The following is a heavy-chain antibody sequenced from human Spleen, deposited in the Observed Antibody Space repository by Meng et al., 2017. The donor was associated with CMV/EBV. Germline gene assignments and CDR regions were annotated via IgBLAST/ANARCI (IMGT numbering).Heavy chain of an antibody. Sequence: KVSCKASGGTFSSHAVSWVRQAPGQGLEWMGGIIAIFGTANYAQKFQGRVTITTDDSTSTAYMELSSLRSEDTAVYYCARGTVWEQRHWGQGTLVTVSS. J-gene: IGHJ4*02. V-gene: IGHV1-69*05. CDR3: ARGTVWEQRH. CDR1: GGTFSSHA. D-gene: IGHD1-26*01. CDR2: IIAIFGTA.